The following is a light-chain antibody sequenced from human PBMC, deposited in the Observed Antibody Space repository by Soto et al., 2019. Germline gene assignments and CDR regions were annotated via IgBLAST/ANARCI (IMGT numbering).Light chain of an antibody. V-gene: IGLV2-14*01. Sequence: QSVLTQPDSVSGSPGQSITISCTGTSSDVGGYNYVSWYQQHPGKAPKLMIYEVSNRPSGVSNRFSDSKSGNTASLTISGLQAEDEADYYCSSFTSINTWVFGGGTKLTVL. J-gene: IGLJ3*02. CDR1: SSDVGGYNY. CDR2: EVS. CDR3: SSFTSINTWV.